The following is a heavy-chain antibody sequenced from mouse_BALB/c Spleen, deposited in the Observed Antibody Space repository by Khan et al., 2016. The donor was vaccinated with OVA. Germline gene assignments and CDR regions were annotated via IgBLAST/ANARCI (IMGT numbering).Heavy chain of an antibody. D-gene: IGHD2-1*01. CDR1: GYSLTSYG. V-gene: IGHV2-9*02. Sequence: VQLVESGPAMVAPSQSLSITCTVSGYSLTSYGVHWVRQPPGKGLEWLGVIWAYGSTNYNSALMYRQRISKDNYKSQVFLKMNSLQTDDTAMYYCARCYGNCGWDFDVWGAGTTVTVSS. CDR3: ARCYGNCGWDFDV. CDR2: IWAYGST. J-gene: IGHJ1*01.